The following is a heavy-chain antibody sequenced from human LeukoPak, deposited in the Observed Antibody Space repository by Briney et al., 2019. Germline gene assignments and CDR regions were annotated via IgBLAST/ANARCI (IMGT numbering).Heavy chain of an antibody. J-gene: IGHJ4*02. V-gene: IGHV4-61*02. D-gene: IGHD3-22*01. CDR2: IYTSGST. CDR3: ARVVYDSTSGGFDY. CDR1: GGSIISDSCY. Sequence: PSETLSLTCTGTGGSIISDSCYWSGIRQPAEEALEGIGRIYTSGSTNYTPSLKSRVTISVDTSKNQFSMKLSSVPAADTAVYYCARVVYDSTSGGFDYWGQGTLVTVSS.